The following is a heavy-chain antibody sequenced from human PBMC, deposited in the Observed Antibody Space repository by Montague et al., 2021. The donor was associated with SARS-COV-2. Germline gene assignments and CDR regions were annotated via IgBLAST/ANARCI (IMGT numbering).Heavy chain of an antibody. CDR3: ASSYYYGKSGLDY. V-gene: IGHV3-48*03. J-gene: IGHJ4*02. D-gene: IGHD3-10*01. Sequence: SLRLSCAASGFSFESYEMNWVRQAPGKGLEWVSHIGSSNSDIYYADSVTGRFTISRDNAKNSLFLQMNSLRAADTAVYYCASSYYYGKSGLDYWGQGTLVTVSS. CDR1: GFSFESYE. CDR2: IGSSNSDI.